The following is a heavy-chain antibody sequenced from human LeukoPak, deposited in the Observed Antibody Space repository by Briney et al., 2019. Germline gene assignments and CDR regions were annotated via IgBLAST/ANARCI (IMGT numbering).Heavy chain of an antibody. V-gene: IGHV4-61*08. J-gene: IGHJ6*02. CDR3: ARTYSSSWYGFPGMDV. CDR1: GGSISSGGYY. CDR2: IYYSGST. D-gene: IGHD6-13*01. Sequence: PSETLSLTCTVSGGSISSGGYYWSWIRQPPGKGLEWIGYIYYSGSTNYNPSLKSRVTISVDTSKNQFSLKLSSVTAADTAVYYCARTYSSSWYGFPGMDVWGQGTTVTVSS.